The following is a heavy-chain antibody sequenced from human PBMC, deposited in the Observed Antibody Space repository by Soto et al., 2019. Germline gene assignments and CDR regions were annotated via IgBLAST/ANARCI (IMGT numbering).Heavy chain of an antibody. D-gene: IGHD3-22*01. CDR3: ARCYYDSSGYYWFDY. CDR2: IIPIFGTA. CDR1: GGTFSSYA. Sequence: GASVKVSCKASGGTFSSYAISWVRQAPGQGLEWMGGIIPIFGTANYAQKFQGRVTITADESTSTAYMELNSLRSEDTAVYYCARCYYDSSGYYWFDYWGQGTLVTVSS. V-gene: IGHV1-69*13. J-gene: IGHJ4*02.